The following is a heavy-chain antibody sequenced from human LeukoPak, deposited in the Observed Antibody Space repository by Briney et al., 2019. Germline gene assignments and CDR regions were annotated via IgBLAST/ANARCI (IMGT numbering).Heavy chain of an antibody. D-gene: IGHD3-16*01. Sequence: GLLRLSGKDSGSPLSSYGMNGGGQAPGKGLEWWSSVSSSSSYIYYADSVKGRFTISRDNAKKSVYLQMNSLRAEDTGVYYYARDLQLKGEYYFDYWGHGTLVTVSS. J-gene: IGHJ4*01. CDR1: GSPLSSYG. CDR2: VSSSSSYI. CDR3: ARDLQLKGEYYFDY. V-gene: IGHV3-21*01.